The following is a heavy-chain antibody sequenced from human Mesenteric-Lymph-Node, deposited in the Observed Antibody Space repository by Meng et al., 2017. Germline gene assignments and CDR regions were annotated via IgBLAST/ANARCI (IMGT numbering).Heavy chain of an antibody. CDR1: GESVSTNSAA. CDR2: TYYQSKWYN. V-gene: IGHV6-1*01. D-gene: IGHD6-25*01. Sequence: QVQLQQIGPGLVKPSQTLSLTCAISGESVSTNSAAWNWIRQSPSGGLEWLGRTYYQSKWYNDYAESVKSRIAINPDTSKNQFSLQLNSVTPEDTAVYYCARDPAAFDFWGQGILVTVSS. J-gene: IGHJ4*02. CDR3: ARDPAAFDF.